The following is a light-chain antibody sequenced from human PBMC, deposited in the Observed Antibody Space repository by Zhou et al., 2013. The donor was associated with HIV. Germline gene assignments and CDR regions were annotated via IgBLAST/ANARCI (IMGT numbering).Light chain of an antibody. CDR1: QSINAW. Sequence: DIQMTQSPSRLSASVGDRVTITCRASQSINAWLAWYQHKPGKAPTLLIYKASTLESGVPSRFSGGGSGTQFTLTIDNLQPDDFATYYCQQYNSHSRTFGQG. CDR3: QQYNSHSRT. J-gene: IGKJ5*01. V-gene: IGKV1-5*03. CDR2: KAS.